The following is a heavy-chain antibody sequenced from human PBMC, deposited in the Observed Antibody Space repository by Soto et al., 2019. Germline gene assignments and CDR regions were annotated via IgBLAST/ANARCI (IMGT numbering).Heavy chain of an antibody. CDR2: ISAYNGNT. D-gene: IGHD2-21*02. CDR1: GGTFSSYA. Sequence: GASVKVSCKASGGTFSSYAISWVRQAPGQGLEWMGWISAYNGNTNYAQKLQGRVTMTTDTSTSTAYMELRSLRSDDTAVYYCARQSLAYCGGDCYFSQGLVWFDPWGQGTLVTVSS. J-gene: IGHJ5*02. V-gene: IGHV1-18*01. CDR3: ARQSLAYCGGDCYFSQGLVWFDP.